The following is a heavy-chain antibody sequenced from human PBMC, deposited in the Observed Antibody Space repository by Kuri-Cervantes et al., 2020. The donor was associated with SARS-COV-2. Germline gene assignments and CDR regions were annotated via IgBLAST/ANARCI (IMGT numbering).Heavy chain of an antibody. V-gene: IGHV4-39*07. CDR2: IYYSGST. CDR3: ARVWTMVRGVSYYFDY. Sequence: ESLKISCTVSGGSISSSSYYWGWIRQPPGKGLEWIGSIYYSGSTYYNPSLKSRVTISVDTSKNQFSLKLSSVTAADTAVYYCARVWTMVRGVSYYFDYWGQGTLVTVSS. CDR1: GGSISSSSYY. J-gene: IGHJ4*02. D-gene: IGHD3-10*01.